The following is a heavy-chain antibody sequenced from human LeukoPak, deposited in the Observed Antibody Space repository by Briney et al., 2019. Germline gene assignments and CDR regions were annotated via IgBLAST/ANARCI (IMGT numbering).Heavy chain of an antibody. CDR2: IYYSGST. V-gene: IGHV4-59*08. CDR1: GGSISTYY. CDR3: ARSYFDSSSYYGY. J-gene: IGHJ4*02. D-gene: IGHD3-22*01. Sequence: KTSETLSLTCTVSGGSISTYYWTWIRQPPGKGLEWIGYIYYSGSTNYNPSLKSRVTISVDTSKNQFSLSLSSVTAADTAVYYCARSYFDSSSYYGYWGQGTLVTVSS.